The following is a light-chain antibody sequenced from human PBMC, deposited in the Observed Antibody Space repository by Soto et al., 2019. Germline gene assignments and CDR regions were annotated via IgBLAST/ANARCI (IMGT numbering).Light chain of an antibody. CDR1: QSVSSNY. CDR2: GAS. Sequence: ETVLTQSPATLSLSPGERATLSCRASQSVSSNYLAWYQQKPGQAPRLLIYGASTRATGIPARFSGSGSGTEFTLTISRLESEDFAVYYCQQYGNSSLTFGGGTKVDIK. CDR3: QQYGNSSLT. J-gene: IGKJ4*01. V-gene: IGKV3-20*01.